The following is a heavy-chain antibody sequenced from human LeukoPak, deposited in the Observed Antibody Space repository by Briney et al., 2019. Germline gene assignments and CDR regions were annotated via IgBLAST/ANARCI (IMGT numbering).Heavy chain of an antibody. D-gene: IGHD2-2*01. J-gene: IGHJ4*02. V-gene: IGHV4-4*03. CDR2: ISHDGTR. Sequence: PPGTLSLTCGVSGGSIDITNYWSWVRQAPRKGLEWIGEISHDGTRNYNPSLRSRVAMSFDRANNYFSLSLTAVTAADTALYYCTRESRPFCPFAFWGQGVMVTVSS. CDR3: TRESRPFCPFAF. CDR1: GGSIDITNY.